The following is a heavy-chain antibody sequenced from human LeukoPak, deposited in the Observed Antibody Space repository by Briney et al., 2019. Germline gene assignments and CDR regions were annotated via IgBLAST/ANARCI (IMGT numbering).Heavy chain of an antibody. D-gene: IGHD3-3*02. CDR2: IKQDGSEK. Sequence: GGSLRLSCAASGFTFSSYWMSWVRQAPGKGLEWVANIKQDGSEKYYVDSVKGRFTISRDNAKNSLYLQMNSLRAEDTAVYYCARDRARHFWSGYYEDYWGQGTLVTVSS. CDR3: ARDRARHFWSGYYEDY. CDR1: GFTFSSYW. J-gene: IGHJ4*02. V-gene: IGHV3-7*01.